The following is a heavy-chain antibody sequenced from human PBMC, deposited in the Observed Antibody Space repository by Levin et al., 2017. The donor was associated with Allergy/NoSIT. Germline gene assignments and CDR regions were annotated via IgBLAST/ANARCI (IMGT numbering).Heavy chain of an antibody. CDR2: ITWNSGSI. CDR3: ARFGDYGSDY. D-gene: IGHD4-17*01. V-gene: IGHV3-9*01. Sequence: AGGSLRLSCAASGFTFDDYAMHWVRQAPGKGLEWVSGITWNSGSIGYADSVKGRFTISRDSAKKSLYLQMNSLRPEDTALYYCARFGDYGSDYWGQGTLVTVSS. J-gene: IGHJ4*02. CDR1: GFTFDDYA.